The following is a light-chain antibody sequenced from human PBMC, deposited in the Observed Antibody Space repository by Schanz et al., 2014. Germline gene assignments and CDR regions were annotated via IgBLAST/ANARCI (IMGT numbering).Light chain of an antibody. CDR1: NSDVGGYNH. V-gene: IGLV2-14*01. Sequence: QSVLTQPASVSGSPGQSITISCSGTNSDVGGYNHVSWYQQYPGKAPKLMIYDVNKRPSGVPDRFSGSKSGTSASLAITGLQAEDEADYYCAAWDDSLDAYVFGSGTKVTVL. CDR3: AAWDDSLDAYV. J-gene: IGLJ1*01. CDR2: DVN.